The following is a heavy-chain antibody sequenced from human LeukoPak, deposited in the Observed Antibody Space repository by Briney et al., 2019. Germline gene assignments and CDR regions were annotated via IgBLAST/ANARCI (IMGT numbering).Heavy chain of an antibody. Sequence: PGGSLRLSCAASGFTFSSYWMSWVRQAPGKGLEWVANIKQDGSEKYYVDSVKGRFTISRDNAKNSLYLQMNSLRAEDTAVYYCAKSGSGGYHYYYYHMDAWGKGTTVTVSS. CDR1: GFTFSSYW. CDR2: IKQDGSEK. D-gene: IGHD1-26*01. V-gene: IGHV3-7*01. J-gene: IGHJ6*03. CDR3: AKSGSGGYHYYYYHMDA.